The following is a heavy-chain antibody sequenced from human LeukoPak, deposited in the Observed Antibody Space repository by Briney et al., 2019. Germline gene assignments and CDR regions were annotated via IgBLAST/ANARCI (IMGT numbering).Heavy chain of an antibody. CDR2: ISGSGGST. CDR3: AKDPRQQQLVPY. J-gene: IGHJ4*02. V-gene: IGHV3-23*01. CDR1: GFTFSSYA. Sequence: GGSLRLSCAASGFTFSSYAMSWVRQAPGKGLEWVSAISGSGGSTYYPDSVKGRFTISRDNSKNTLYLQMNSLRAEATAVYYCAKDPRQQQLVPYWGQGTLVTVSS. D-gene: IGHD6-13*01.